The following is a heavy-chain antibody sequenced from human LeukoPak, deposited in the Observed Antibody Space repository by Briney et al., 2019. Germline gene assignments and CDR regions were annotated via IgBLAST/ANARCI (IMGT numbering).Heavy chain of an antibody. V-gene: IGHV3-30-3*01. CDR2: ISYDGSNK. Sequence: PGGSLRLSCAASGFTLSSYAMHWVRQAPGKGLEWVAVISYDGSNKYYADSVKGRFTISRDNSKNTLYLQMNSLRAEDTAVYYYTRGYSGYGNFDCWGQGTLVTVSS. D-gene: IGHD5-12*01. J-gene: IGHJ4*02. CDR1: GFTLSSYA. CDR3: TRGYSGYGNFDC.